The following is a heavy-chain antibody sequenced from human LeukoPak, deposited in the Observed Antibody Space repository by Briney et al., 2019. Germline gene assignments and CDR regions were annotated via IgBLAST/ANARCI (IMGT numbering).Heavy chain of an antibody. CDR1: VFTFTAYG. CDR3: TRLGRYHLFSSLDV. Sequence: ASVKVSCKASVFTFTAYGINCVRQAPGQRLEWMLWISAYNGDTKYAQKVQGRVSMTTDTSTNTAYREVRSLRADDTAAHYSTRLGRYHLFSSLDVWGKGRNATVSS. CDR2: ISAYNGDT. V-gene: IGHV1-18*01. J-gene: IGHJ6*04. D-gene: IGHD1-26*01.